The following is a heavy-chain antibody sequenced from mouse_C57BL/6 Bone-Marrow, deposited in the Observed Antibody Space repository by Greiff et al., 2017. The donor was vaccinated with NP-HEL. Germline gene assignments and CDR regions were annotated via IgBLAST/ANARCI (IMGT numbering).Heavy chain of an antibody. V-gene: IGHV14-3*01. CDR1: GFNIKNTY. D-gene: IGHD1-1*01. J-gene: IGHJ2*01. CDR3: GSYYYGSSYDDY. Sequence: VQLKESVAELVRPGASVKLSCTASGFNIKNTYMHWVKQRPEQGLAWIGRIDPANGNTKYAQKFQGKATITADPSSNTAYLQLSCLTSEDTAIYYCGSYYYGSSYDDYWGQGTTLTVSS. CDR2: IDPANGNT.